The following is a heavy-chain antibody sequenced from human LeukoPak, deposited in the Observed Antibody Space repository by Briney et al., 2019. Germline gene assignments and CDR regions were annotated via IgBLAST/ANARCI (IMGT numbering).Heavy chain of an antibody. CDR2: IYHSGST. J-gene: IGHJ4*02. Sequence: SETLSLTCTVSGYSISSGYYWGWIRQPPGKGLEWIGSIYHSGSTYYNPSLKSRVTISEDTSKNQFSLKLSSVTAADTAVYYCARGSRAESSYFDYWGQGTLVTVSS. V-gene: IGHV4-38-2*02. D-gene: IGHD2-2*01. CDR3: ARGSRAESSYFDY. CDR1: GYSISSGYY.